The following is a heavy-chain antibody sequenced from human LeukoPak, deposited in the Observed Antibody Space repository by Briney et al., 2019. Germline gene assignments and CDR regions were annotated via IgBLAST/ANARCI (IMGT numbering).Heavy chain of an antibody. V-gene: IGHV4-59*01. Sequence: SETLSLTCTVSGGSISTYYWSWIRQPPGKGLEWIGYIYYSGSTNYNPSLKSRVTISVDTSKNQFSLKLSSVTAADTAVYYCARGFGREYNFAEYWGQGTLVTVSS. CDR3: ARGFGREYNFAEY. CDR2: IYYSGST. D-gene: IGHD3-10*01. CDR1: GGSISTYY. J-gene: IGHJ4*02.